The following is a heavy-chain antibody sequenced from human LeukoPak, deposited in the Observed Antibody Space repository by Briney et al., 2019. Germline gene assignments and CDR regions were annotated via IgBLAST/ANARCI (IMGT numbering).Heavy chain of an antibody. CDR1: GGSISSSSYY. CDR2: IYYSGST. J-gene: IGHJ3*02. Sequence: SETLSLTCTVSGGSISSSSYYWGWIRQPPGKGLEWIGSIYYSGSTYYNPSLKGRVTISVDTSKNQFSLKLSSVTAADTAVYYCARHDSSGYSDAFDIWGQGTMVTVSS. D-gene: IGHD3-22*01. CDR3: ARHDSSGYSDAFDI. V-gene: IGHV4-39*01.